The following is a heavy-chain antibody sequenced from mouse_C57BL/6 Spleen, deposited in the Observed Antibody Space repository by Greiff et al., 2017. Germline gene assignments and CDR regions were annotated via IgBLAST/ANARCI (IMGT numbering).Heavy chain of an antibody. CDR1: GYTFTDYY. CDR2: INPNNGGT. D-gene: IGHD1-1*01. V-gene: IGHV1-26*01. CDR3: ARGSWGSSHWYFDV. J-gene: IGHJ1*03. Sequence: VQLQQSGPELVKPGASVKISCKASGYTFTDYYMNWVKQSHGKSLEWIGDINPNNGGTSYNQKFKGKATLTVDKSSSTAYMELRSLTSEDSAVYYCARGSWGSSHWYFDVWGTGTTVTVSS.